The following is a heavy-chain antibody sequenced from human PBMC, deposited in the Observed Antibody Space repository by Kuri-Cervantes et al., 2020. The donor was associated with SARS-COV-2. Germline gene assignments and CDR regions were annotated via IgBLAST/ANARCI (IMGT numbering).Heavy chain of an antibody. J-gene: IGHJ3*02. CDR1: GFTFSSYA. Sequence: GESLKISCAASGFTFSSYAMHWVRQAPGKGLEWVAVISYDGSNKYYADYVKGRFTISRDNSKNTLYLQMNSLRAEDKAVYYCARGTHDIVLMVYAPEQGEAFDIWGQGTMVTVSS. V-gene: IGHV3-30-3*01. D-gene: IGHD2-8*01. CDR3: ARGTHDIVLMVYAPEQGEAFDI. CDR2: ISYDGSNK.